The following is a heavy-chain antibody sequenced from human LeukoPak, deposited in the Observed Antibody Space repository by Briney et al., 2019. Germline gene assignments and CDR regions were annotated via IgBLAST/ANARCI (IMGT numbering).Heavy chain of an antibody. Sequence: GGSLRLSCAASGFTFSSYWMSWVRQAPGKGLEWVANIKQDGSEKYYVDSVKGRFTISRDNAKNSLYLQMNSLRAEDTAVYYCARHLHCSSTSCLVYFDYWGQGTLVTVSS. CDR2: IKQDGSEK. CDR3: ARHLHCSSTSCLVYFDY. D-gene: IGHD2-2*01. J-gene: IGHJ4*02. V-gene: IGHV3-7*01. CDR1: GFTFSSYW.